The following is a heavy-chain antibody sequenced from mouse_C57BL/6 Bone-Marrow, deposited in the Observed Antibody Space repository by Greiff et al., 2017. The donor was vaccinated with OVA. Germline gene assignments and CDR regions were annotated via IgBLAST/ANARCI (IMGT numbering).Heavy chain of an antibody. CDR1: GFTFSSYG. CDR2: ISSGGSYT. Sequence: EVNVVESGGDLVKPGGSLKLSCAASGFTFSSYGMSWVRQTPDKRLEWVATISSGGSYTYYPDSVKGRFTISRDNAKNTLYLQMSSLKSEDTSVYYGARHWDFEVWGTGTTVTVAS. J-gene: IGHJ1*03. CDR3: ARHWDFEV. V-gene: IGHV5-6*01.